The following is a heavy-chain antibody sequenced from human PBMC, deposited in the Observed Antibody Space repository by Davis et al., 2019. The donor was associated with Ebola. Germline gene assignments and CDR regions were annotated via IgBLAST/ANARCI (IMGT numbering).Heavy chain of an antibody. D-gene: IGHD3-16*01. CDR3: ASFQLGEFQLQHDY. J-gene: IGHJ4*02. CDR1: GGSISSSSYY. Sequence: PGGSLRLSCTVSGGSISSSSYYWSWIRQPPGKGLEWIGYIYYSGSTNYNPSLKSRVTISVDTSKNQFSLKLSSVTAADTAMYYCASFQLGEFQLQHDYWGQGTLVTVSS. CDR2: IYYSGST. V-gene: IGHV4-61*01.